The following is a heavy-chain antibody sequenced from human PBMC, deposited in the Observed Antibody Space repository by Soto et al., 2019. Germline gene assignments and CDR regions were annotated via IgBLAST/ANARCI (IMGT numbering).Heavy chain of an antibody. CDR1: GFTFGDYA. D-gene: IGHD3-3*01. CDR3: TRGSGYYPGY. CDR2: IRSKAYGGTT. Sequence: GGSLRLSCTASGFTFGDYAMGWFRQAPGKGLEWVGFIRSKAYGGTTEYAASVKGRFTISRDDSKSIAYLQMNSLKTEDTAVYYCTRGSGYYPGYWGQGTLVTVSS. V-gene: IGHV3-49*03. J-gene: IGHJ4*02.